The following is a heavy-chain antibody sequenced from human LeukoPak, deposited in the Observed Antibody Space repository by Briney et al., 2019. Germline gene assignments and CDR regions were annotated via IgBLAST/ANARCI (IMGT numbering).Heavy chain of an antibody. CDR2: MYYSGST. Sequence: SETLSLTCTVSGGSISSGGYYWSWIRQPPGEGLEWIGYMYYSGSTYYNPSLKSRVTISLDTSKNQFSLKLSSVTAADTAVYYCARPYYYDSRVDPWGQGTLVTVSS. J-gene: IGHJ5*02. CDR3: ARPYYYDSRVDP. D-gene: IGHD3-22*01. V-gene: IGHV4-30-4*01. CDR1: GGSISSGGYY.